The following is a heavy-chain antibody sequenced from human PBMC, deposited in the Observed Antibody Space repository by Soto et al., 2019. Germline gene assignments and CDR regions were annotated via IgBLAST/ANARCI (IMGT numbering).Heavy chain of an antibody. CDR1: GFTFDDYG. CDR3: ARVGGYDILTGYPNYYYYGMDV. CDR2: INWNGGST. J-gene: IGHJ6*02. Sequence: PGGSLRLSSASSGFTFDDYGMSWVRQALGKGLEWVSGINWNGGSTGYADSVKGRFTISRDNAKNSLYLQMNSLRAEDTALYYCARVGGYDILTGYPNYYYYGMDVWGQGTTVTVSS. V-gene: IGHV3-20*04. D-gene: IGHD3-9*01.